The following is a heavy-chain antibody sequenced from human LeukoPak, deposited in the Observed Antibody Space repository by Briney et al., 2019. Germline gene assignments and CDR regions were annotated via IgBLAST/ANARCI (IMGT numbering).Heavy chain of an antibody. CDR3: ASLSTGVRDAFDI. J-gene: IGHJ3*02. CDR2: IIPILGIA. Sequence: ASVKVSCKASGYTFTDYYMHWVRQAPGQGLEWMGRIIPILGIANYAQKFQGRVTITADKSTSTAYMELSSLRSEDTAVYYCASLSTGVRDAFDIWGQGTMVTVSS. V-gene: IGHV1-69*02. CDR1: GYTFTDYY. D-gene: IGHD3-10*01.